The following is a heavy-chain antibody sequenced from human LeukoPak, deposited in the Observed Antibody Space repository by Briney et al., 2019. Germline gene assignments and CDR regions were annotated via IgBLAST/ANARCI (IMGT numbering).Heavy chain of an antibody. CDR1: GYTFTRYY. Sequence: GASVKVSCTASGYTFTRYYIHWVRQAPGQGPEWMGMINPSGGSTNYAQRFQGRVTMARDMSTSTVFMELSSLRSEDTAVYYCARGGEGPRLAGSFWGQGTLVTVSS. CDR2: INPSGGST. CDR3: ARGGEGPRLAGSF. D-gene: IGHD6-19*01. V-gene: IGHV1-46*01. J-gene: IGHJ4*02.